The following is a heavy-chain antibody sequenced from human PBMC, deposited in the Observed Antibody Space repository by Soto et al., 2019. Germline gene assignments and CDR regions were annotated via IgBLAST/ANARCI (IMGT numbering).Heavy chain of an antibody. V-gene: IGHV1-3*01. CDR2: VNAGDGDT. Sequence: QVQLVQSGAEVKKPGASVRVSCKASGYTITCCAMHWVRQAPGQRPEWMGWVNAGDGDTKYSQNFQGRFTIIRDTSASTVYMELSSLRPEDTAVYYCARDGVDKAAAAMVYWGQGTLVTVSS. J-gene: IGHJ4*02. CDR1: GYTITCCA. D-gene: IGHD6-13*01. CDR3: ARDGVDKAAAAMVY.